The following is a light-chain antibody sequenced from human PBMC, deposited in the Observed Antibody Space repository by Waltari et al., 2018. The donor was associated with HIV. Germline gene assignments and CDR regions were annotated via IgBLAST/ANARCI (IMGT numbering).Light chain of an antibody. Sequence: IQLTQSPPSLSASVGDRVTITCRASQSVSRYFNWYQQKPWKPPKLVFYGASNLQAVVPSRFGGSGSGTDFNLTSISLHPEDFANYYGQQSYLTYTFGQGTKLQI. J-gene: IGKJ2*01. CDR3: QQSYLTYT. CDR1: QSVSRY. V-gene: IGKV1-39*01. CDR2: GAS.